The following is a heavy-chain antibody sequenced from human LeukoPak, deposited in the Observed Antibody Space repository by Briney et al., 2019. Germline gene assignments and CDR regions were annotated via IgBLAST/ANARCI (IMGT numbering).Heavy chain of an antibody. V-gene: IGHV3-48*04. J-gene: IGHJ4*02. D-gene: IGHD2-2*01. CDR2: ISSSGSTI. CDR1: GFTFSSYS. CDR3: ARDKGIVVVPAAMEAFDY. Sequence: PGGSLRLSCAASGFTFSSYSMNWVRQAPGKGLEWVSYISSSGSTIYYADSVKGRFTISRDNAKNSLYLQMNSLGAEDTAVYYCARDKGIVVVPAAMEAFDYWGQGTLVTVSS.